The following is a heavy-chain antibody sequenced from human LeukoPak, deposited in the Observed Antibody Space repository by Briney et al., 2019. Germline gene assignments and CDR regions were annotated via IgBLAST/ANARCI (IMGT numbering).Heavy chain of an antibody. CDR1: GFTYSDCA. Sequence: PGGSLRLSCAASGFTYSDCAMSWVRQAPGKGLEWVSSISSSSSYIYYADSVKGRFTISRDNAKNSLYLQMNSLRAEDTAVYYCAREYGVPDAFDIWGQGTMVTVSS. CDR2: ISSSSSYI. CDR3: AREYGVPDAFDI. D-gene: IGHD4-17*01. J-gene: IGHJ3*02. V-gene: IGHV3-21*01.